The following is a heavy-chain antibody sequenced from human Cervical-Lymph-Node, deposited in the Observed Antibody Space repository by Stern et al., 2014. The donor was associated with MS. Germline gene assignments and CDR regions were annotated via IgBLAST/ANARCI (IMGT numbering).Heavy chain of an antibody. Sequence: EVQLVESGGGLVQPGGSLRLSCAASGFTFSSYSMNWVRQAPGKGLEWVSYISSSSSTIYYADSVKGRFTSSRDNAKNSLYLQMNSLRDEDTAVYYCARDQGPHYYDSSGYPDYWGQGTLVTVSS. CDR1: GFTFSSYS. V-gene: IGHV3-48*02. D-gene: IGHD3-22*01. CDR3: ARDQGPHYYDSSGYPDY. J-gene: IGHJ4*02. CDR2: ISSSSSTI.